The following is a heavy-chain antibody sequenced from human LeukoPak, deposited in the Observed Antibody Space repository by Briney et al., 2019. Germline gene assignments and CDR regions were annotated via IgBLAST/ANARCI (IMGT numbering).Heavy chain of an antibody. CDR2: IRSTAGTYAT. D-gene: IGHD3-16*01. J-gene: IGHJ4*02. V-gene: IGHV3-73*01. CDR1: GFTFSDSD. Sequence: PGGSLRLSCAASGFTFSDSDIHWVRQPSGKGLEWVGRIRSTAGTYATEYIASVKGRFTISRDDSKNTAYLQMNSLRAEDTAIYYCAKDSPKSYTLGGAYYFDYWGQGTLLTVSS. CDR3: AKDSPKSYTLGGAYYFDY.